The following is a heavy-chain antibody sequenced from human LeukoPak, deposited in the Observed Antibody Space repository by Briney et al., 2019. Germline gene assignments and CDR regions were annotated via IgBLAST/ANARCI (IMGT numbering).Heavy chain of an antibody. Sequence: GGSLRLSCAASGFTFSSYGMHWVRQAPGKGLEGVAVISYDGSNKYYADSVKGRFTISRDNSKNTLYLQMNSLRAEDTAVYYCAREPPRACHFDFWGQGTLLTVSS. CDR3: AREPPRACHFDF. D-gene: IGHD1-14*01. J-gene: IGHJ4*02. V-gene: IGHV3-30*03. CDR1: GFTFSSYG. CDR2: ISYDGSNK.